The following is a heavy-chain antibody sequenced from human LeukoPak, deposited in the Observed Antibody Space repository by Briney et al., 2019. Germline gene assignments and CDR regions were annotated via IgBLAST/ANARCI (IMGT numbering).Heavy chain of an antibody. CDR3: GKEGGA. CDR2: IGGRGGST. D-gene: IGHD3-16*01. J-gene: IGHJ5*02. V-gene: IGHV3-23*01. Sequence: GGSLRLSCEASGFRFSDFTMTWVRQAPGKGPEWVSAIGGRGGSTYYADSVGGRFTISRDNSKDIVYLQMNSLKVEDRATYYCGKEGGAWGQGTKVTVSS. CDR1: GFRFSDFT.